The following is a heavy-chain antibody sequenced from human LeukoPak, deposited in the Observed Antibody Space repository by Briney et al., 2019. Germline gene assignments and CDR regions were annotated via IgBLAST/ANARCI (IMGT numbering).Heavy chain of an antibody. D-gene: IGHD4-23*01. Sequence: GASVKVSCKASGYTFTSYDINWVRQATGQGLEWMGWMNPNSGNTGYAQKFQGRVTMTRNTSISTAYMELSSLRSEDTAAYYCSTTVVTDVHPVDYWGQGTLVTVSS. V-gene: IGHV1-8*01. CDR1: GYTFTSYD. CDR2: MNPNSGNT. J-gene: IGHJ4*02. CDR3: STTVVTDVHPVDY.